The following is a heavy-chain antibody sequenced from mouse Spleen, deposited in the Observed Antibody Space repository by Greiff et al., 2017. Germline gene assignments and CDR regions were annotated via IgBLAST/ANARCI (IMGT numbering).Heavy chain of an antibody. V-gene: IGHV1-7*01. CDR2: INPSSGYT. D-gene: IGHD2-2*01. CDR3: AWLPPWCAY. Sequence: QVQLQPSGAELAKPGASVKLSCKASGYTFTSYWMHWVKQRPGQGLEWIGYINPSSGYTKYNQKFKDQATLTADKSSSTAYMQLSSLTYEDSAVYYCAWLPPWCAYWGQGTLVTVSA. CDR1: GYTFTSYW. J-gene: IGHJ3*01.